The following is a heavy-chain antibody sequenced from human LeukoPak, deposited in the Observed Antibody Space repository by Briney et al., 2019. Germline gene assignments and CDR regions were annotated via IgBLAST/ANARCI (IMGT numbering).Heavy chain of an antibody. CDR1: GYTFTGYH. CDR3: ARAYDFPDY. CDR2: INPNSGDT. J-gene: IGHJ4*02. V-gene: IGHV1-2*06. Sequence: ASVKVSCKASGYTFTGYHMHWVRQAPGQGLEWMGRINPNSGDTNYAQKFQGRVTMTRDTSISTVYMELSSLRSEDTAVYYCARAYDFPDYWGQGTLVTVSS. D-gene: IGHD3-3*01.